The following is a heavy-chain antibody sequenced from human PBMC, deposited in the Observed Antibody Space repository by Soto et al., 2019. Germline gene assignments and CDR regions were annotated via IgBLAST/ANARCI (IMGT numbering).Heavy chain of an antibody. Sequence: QVQLVESGGGVVQPGRSLRLSCAGSGFTFTTCGMHWVRQAPGKGLEWGALISHDGSNKYYAESVKGRFTISRDNSKNTLNLQMNSLRAEDTAVYYCASNYYDFWRGYYDYYYLDVWGKGTTVTVSS. D-gene: IGHD3-3*01. CDR1: GFTFTTCG. CDR3: ASNYYDFWRGYYDYYYLDV. CDR2: ISHDGSNK. J-gene: IGHJ6*03. V-gene: IGHV3-30*03.